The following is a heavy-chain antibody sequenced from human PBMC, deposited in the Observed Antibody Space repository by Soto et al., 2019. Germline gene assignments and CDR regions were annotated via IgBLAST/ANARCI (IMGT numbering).Heavy chain of an antibody. J-gene: IGHJ4*02. D-gene: IGHD6-19*01. CDR2: INHSAIT. CDR3: AIGPRMWLPGGGY. V-gene: IGHV4-34*01. CDR1: GGSFSGYY. Sequence: QVQLEQWGAGLLKPSETLSLTCAVYGGSFSGYYWSWIRQPPGKGLEWLGEINHSAITDYNPSPKSRVTISIDTSKNQFSLKLDSVTAADTAVYYCAIGPRMWLPGGGYWGQGTLVTVSS.